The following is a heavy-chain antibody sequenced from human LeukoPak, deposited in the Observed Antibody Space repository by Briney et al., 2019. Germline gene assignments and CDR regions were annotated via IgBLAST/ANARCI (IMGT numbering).Heavy chain of an antibody. Sequence: SVKVSCKASGGTFSSYAISWVRQAPGQGLEWMGGIIPIFGTANYAQKFQGRVTITADESTSTAYMGLSSLRSEDTAVYYCARGELLRGQLDYWGQGTLVTVSS. V-gene: IGHV1-69*13. CDR1: GGTFSSYA. CDR3: ARGELLRGQLDY. CDR2: IIPIFGTA. J-gene: IGHJ4*02. D-gene: IGHD1-26*01.